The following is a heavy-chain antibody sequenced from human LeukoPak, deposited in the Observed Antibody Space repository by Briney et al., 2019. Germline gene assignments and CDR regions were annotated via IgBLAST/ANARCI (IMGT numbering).Heavy chain of an antibody. CDR3: LTRVETTTGAFDI. CDR1: GFTFSRYW. V-gene: IGHV3-74*01. CDR2: LNADDKTT. J-gene: IGHJ3*02. D-gene: IGHD5-18*01. Sequence: QPGGSLRLSCAASGFTFSRYWLHWVRQPPGKGLVWLSRLNADDKTTSYADSVKGRFTTSGDDARKTLYLQMNSLSAEDTAVYYCLTRVETTTGAFDIWGQGAMVTVSS.